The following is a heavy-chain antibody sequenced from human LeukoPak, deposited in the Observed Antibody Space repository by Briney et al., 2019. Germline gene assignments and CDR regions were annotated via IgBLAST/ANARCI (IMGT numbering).Heavy chain of an antibody. CDR3: ARGRRDAMMFDLVYFQH. CDR1: GGSFSGYY. CDR2: INHSGST. V-gene: IGHV4-34*01. J-gene: IGHJ1*01. Sequence: PSETLSLTCAVYGGSFSGYYWSWIRQPPGKGLEWIGEINHSGSTNYNPSLKSRVTISVDTSKNQFSLKLSSVTAADTAVYYCARGRRDAMMFDLVYFQHWGQGTLVTVSS. D-gene: IGHD3/OR15-3a*01.